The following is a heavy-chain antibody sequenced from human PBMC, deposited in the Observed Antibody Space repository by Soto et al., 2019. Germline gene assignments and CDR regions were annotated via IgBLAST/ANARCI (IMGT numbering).Heavy chain of an antibody. CDR2: INHSGST. J-gene: IGHJ1*01. V-gene: IGHV4-34*01. CDR1: GGSFSGYY. Sequence: SETLSLTCAVYGGSFSGYYWTWIRQPPGTGLEWIGEINHSGSTNYNPSLKSRVTISVDTSKNQFSLKLSSVIAADTAVYYCAGYSNSWSKYVKHWGRGSLVTVSS. CDR3: AGYSNSWSKYVKH. D-gene: IGHD6-13*01.